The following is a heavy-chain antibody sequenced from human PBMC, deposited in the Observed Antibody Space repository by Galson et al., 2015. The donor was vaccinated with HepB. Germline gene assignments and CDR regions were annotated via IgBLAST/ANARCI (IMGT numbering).Heavy chain of an antibody. Sequence: SVKVSCKASGGTFSSYAISWVRQAPGQGLEWMGGIIPIFGTANYAQKFQGRVTITADESTSTAYMELSSLRSEDTAVYYCARDSPGSGWLSNWYFDLWGRGTLVTVSS. CDR3: ARDSPGSGWLSNWYFDL. CDR2: IIPIFGTA. J-gene: IGHJ2*01. V-gene: IGHV1-69*13. D-gene: IGHD2-15*01. CDR1: GGTFSSYA.